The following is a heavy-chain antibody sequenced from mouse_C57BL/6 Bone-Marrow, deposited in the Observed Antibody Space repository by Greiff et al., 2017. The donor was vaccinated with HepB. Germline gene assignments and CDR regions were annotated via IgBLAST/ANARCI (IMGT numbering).Heavy chain of an antibody. CDR3: ARGGGNYVLFAY. CDR1: GYTFTDYY. D-gene: IGHD2-1*01. J-gene: IGHJ3*01. CDR2: INPNNGGT. V-gene: IGHV1-26*01. Sequence: EVQLQQSGPELVKPGASVKISCKASGYTFTDYYMNWVKQSHGKSLEWIGDINPNNGGTSYNQKFKGKATLTVDKSSSTAYMELRSLTSEDSAVYYCARGGGNYVLFAYWGQGTLVTVSA.